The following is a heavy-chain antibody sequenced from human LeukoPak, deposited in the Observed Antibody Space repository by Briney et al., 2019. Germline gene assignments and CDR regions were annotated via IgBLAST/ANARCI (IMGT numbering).Heavy chain of an antibody. Sequence: TGGSLRLSCAASGFTFSSYGMHWVRQAPGKGLEWVAVISYDGSNKYYADSVKGRFTISRDNSKNTLYLQMNSLRAEDTAVYYCAKDSGAYYYDSSGDYWGQGTLVTVSS. CDR2: ISYDGSNK. D-gene: IGHD3-22*01. CDR1: GFTFSSYG. V-gene: IGHV3-30*18. J-gene: IGHJ4*02. CDR3: AKDSGAYYYDSSGDY.